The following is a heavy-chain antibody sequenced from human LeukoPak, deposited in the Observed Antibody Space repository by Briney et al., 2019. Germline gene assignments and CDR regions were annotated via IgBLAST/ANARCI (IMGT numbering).Heavy chain of an antibody. J-gene: IGHJ4*02. Sequence: ASVKASCKASGYTFTSYYMHWVRQAPGQGLEWMGIINPSGGSTSYAQKFQGRVTMTRDASTSTVYMELSSLRSEDTAVYYCARSSRGLGILIGYWGQGTLVTVSS. CDR3: ARSSRGLGILIGY. CDR2: INPSGGST. V-gene: IGHV1-46*01. CDR1: GYTFTSYY. D-gene: IGHD7-27*01.